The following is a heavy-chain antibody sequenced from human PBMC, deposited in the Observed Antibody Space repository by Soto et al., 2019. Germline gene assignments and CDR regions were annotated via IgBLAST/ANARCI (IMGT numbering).Heavy chain of an antibody. V-gene: IGHV3-11*01. Sequence: GGSLRLSCAASGFTFSDYYMSWIRQAPGKGLEWVSYISSSGSTIYYADSVKGRFTISRDNAKISLYLQMNSLRAEDTAVYYCARDGLPGIAAAGPVAFDIWGQGTMVTVSS. CDR3: ARDGLPGIAAAGPVAFDI. CDR2: ISSSGSTI. CDR1: GFTFSDYY. D-gene: IGHD6-13*01. J-gene: IGHJ3*02.